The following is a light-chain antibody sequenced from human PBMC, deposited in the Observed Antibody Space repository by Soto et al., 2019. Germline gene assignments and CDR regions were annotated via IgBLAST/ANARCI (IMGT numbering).Light chain of an antibody. J-gene: IGLJ1*01. CDR1: KNDIGVYDF. CDR3: FSYTSSGTYV. CDR2: EVS. V-gene: IGLV2-14*01. Sequence: QSVLAQPPSASGSPGQSVTISCTGTKNDIGVYDFVSWYQHHPGKAPRLMIYEVSNRPSGVSNRFSGSKSGNTASLTISGLQAEDETDYYCFSYTSSGTYVFGTGTKVTVL.